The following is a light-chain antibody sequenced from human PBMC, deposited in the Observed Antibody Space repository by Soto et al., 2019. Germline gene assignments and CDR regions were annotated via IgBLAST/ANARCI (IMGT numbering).Light chain of an antibody. Sequence: RGHRIVNYCTGTSSDVGGYNYVSWYQQHPGKAPKLMIYEVNKRPSGVPDRFSGSKSGNTASLTVSGLQAEDEADYYCSSYAGSNYVFGAGTKVTVL. CDR2: EVN. CDR1: SSDVGGYNY. V-gene: IGLV2-8*01. CDR3: SSYAGSNYV. J-gene: IGLJ1*01.